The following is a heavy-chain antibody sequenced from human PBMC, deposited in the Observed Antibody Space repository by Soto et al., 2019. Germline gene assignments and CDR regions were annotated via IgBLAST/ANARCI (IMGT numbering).Heavy chain of an antibody. D-gene: IGHD6-19*01. V-gene: IGHV5-51*01. CDR1: GYTFTSYW. CDR3: AKQDNPQWLAPGTFDI. CDR2: IFPGDSDL. Sequence: GESLKISCKGSGYTFTSYWIGWVRQMPGKGLEWMGIIFPGDSDLRYSPSFQGQVTISADKSINTAYLQWSSLKASDTAMYYCAKQDNPQWLAPGTFDIWGQGTMVTVSS. J-gene: IGHJ3*02.